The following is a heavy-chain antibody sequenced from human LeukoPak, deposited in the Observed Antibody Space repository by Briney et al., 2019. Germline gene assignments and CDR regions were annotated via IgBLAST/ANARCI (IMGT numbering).Heavy chain of an antibody. CDR1: GGSISSSNW. Sequence: SGTLSLTCAVSGGSISSSNWWSWVRQPPGKGLEWIGEIYHSGSTNYNPSLKSRVTISVDKSKNQFSLKLSSVTAADTAVYYCARAYSGYDLYYFDYWGQGTLVTVSS. D-gene: IGHD5-12*01. CDR3: ARAYSGYDLYYFDY. V-gene: IGHV4-4*02. J-gene: IGHJ4*02. CDR2: IYHSGST.